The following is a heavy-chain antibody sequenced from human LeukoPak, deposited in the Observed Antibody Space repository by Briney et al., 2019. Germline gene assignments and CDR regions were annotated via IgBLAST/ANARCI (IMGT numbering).Heavy chain of an antibody. V-gene: IGHV4-31*03. D-gene: IGHD5-12*01. CDR2: IYYSGST. Sequence: PSETLSLTCTVSGGSISSGGYYWSWIRQHPGKGLEWIGYIYYSGSTYYNPSLKSRVTISVDTSKNQFSLKLSSVTAADTAVYYCARARLRVNWFDPWGQGTLVTVSS. CDR3: ARARLRVNWFDP. J-gene: IGHJ5*02. CDR1: GGSISSGGYY.